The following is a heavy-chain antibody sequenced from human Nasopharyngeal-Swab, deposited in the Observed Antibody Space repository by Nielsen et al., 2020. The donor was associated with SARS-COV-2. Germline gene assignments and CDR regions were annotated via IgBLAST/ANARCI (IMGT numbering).Heavy chain of an antibody. Sequence: SETLSLTCTVSGDSISSGGYFWSWVRRPAGKGLEWIGRIYSSGNANYNPSLESRVTMSLDTSNNQFSLRLRSVTATDTAVYYCTRDVNGYYDILTGFYRDYYYYMDVWGRGTPVTVSS. CDR2: IYSSGNA. J-gene: IGHJ6*02. CDR1: GDSISSGGYF. V-gene: IGHV4-61*02. D-gene: IGHD3-9*01. CDR3: TRDVNGYYDILTGFYRDYYYYMDV.